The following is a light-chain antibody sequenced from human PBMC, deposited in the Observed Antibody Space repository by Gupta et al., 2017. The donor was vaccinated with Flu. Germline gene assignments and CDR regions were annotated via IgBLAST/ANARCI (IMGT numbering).Light chain of an antibody. J-gene: IGKJ2*03. CDR2: LGS. V-gene: IGKV2-28*01. CDR1: QSLLHSNGYNY. Sequence: DIVMSQSPLFLPFTPGEPASISCRSSQSLLHSNGYNYLDWYLQKPGQSPQLLIYLGSNRASGVPDRCSGSGSGTDFTLKISRVEAEEVGVYYCMQALQTPPSFGQGTKLEIK. CDR3: MQALQTPPS.